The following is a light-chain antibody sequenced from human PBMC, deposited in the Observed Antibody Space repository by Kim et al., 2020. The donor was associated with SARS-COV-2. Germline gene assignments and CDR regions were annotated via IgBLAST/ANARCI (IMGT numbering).Light chain of an antibody. CDR1: QNINIY. CDR2: DAS. J-gene: IGKJ1*01. Sequence: GDRVTITCRASQNINIYLAWYQQKPGKAPSLMIYDASILESGVPSRFSGSGSGTEFTLTISSLQPDDFATYYCQEYKSDSWTFGQGTKVEIK. CDR3: QEYKSDSWT. V-gene: IGKV1-5*01.